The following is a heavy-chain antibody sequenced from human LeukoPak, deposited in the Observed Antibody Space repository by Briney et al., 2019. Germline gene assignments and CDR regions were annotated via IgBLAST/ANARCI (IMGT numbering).Heavy chain of an antibody. Sequence: PGGSLRLSCAASGFIVSSSYMSWVRQAPGKGLEWVSLIYSTYYADSVKGRFTISRDNSKNTLYLQMNSLRAEDTAVYYCARDPVVGATTALDAFDIWGQGTMVTVSS. CDR2: IYST. J-gene: IGHJ3*02. CDR1: GFIVSSSY. CDR3: ARDPVVGATTALDAFDI. V-gene: IGHV3-66*01. D-gene: IGHD1-26*01.